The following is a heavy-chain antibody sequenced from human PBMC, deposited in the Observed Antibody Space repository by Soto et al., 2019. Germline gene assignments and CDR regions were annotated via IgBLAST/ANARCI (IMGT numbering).Heavy chain of an antibody. D-gene: IGHD3-9*01. CDR2: ISGSGGST. CDR1: GFTFSSYA. V-gene: IGHV3-23*01. Sequence: GGSLRLSCAASGFTFSSYAMSWVRQAPGKGLVWVSAISGSGGSTYYADSVKGRFTISRDNSKNTLYLQMNSLRAEDTAVYYCAKLALVLRYFDWLSTRVDYWGQGTLVTVSS. J-gene: IGHJ4*02. CDR3: AKLALVLRYFDWLSTRVDY.